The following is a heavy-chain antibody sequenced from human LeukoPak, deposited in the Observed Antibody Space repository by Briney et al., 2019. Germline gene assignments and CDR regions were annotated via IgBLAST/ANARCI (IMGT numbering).Heavy chain of an antibody. CDR2: ISYDGSSE. CDR3: ARVPYVSGTFDY. J-gene: IGHJ4*02. CDR1: GFTFSSYG. Sequence: GGSLRLSCAASGFTFSSYGMHWVRQAPGKGLEWVAVISYDGSSEYYADSVKGRFTISRDNSKNTLYLQMNSLRTEDTAVYYCARVPYVSGTFDYWGQGTVVTVSS. D-gene: IGHD3-10*01. V-gene: IGHV3-30*03.